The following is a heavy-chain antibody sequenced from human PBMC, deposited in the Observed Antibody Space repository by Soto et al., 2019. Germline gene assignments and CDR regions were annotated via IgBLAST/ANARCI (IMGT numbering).Heavy chain of an antibody. CDR1: GFTFSTYW. Sequence: GGSLRLSCAASGFTFSTYWMSWVRQAPGKGLEWVANIKEDGSEKYYVDSVEGRFTISRDNAKNSLYLQMTSLRAEDTALYYCERGWGYFVRSGWPYLYAMDVWGKGTTVTVSS. CDR3: ERGWGYFVRSGWPYLYAMDV. D-gene: IGHD3-22*01. J-gene: IGHJ6*04. V-gene: IGHV3-7*01. CDR2: IKEDGSEK.